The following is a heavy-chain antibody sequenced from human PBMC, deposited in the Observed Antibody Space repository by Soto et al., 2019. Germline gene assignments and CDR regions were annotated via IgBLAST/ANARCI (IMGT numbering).Heavy chain of an antibody. J-gene: IGHJ4*02. CDR2: IWYDGSDK. V-gene: IGHV3-33*01. CDR3: ARRHGYNYDY. D-gene: IGHD5-12*01. Sequence: GGSLRLSCAASGFSFSNYDMHWVRQAPGKGLEWVALIWYDGSDKNYVDSVKGRFTISRDNSKSTLYLQMNSLRVEDTAVYYSARRHGYNYDYWGQGTLVTVSS. CDR1: GFSFSNYD.